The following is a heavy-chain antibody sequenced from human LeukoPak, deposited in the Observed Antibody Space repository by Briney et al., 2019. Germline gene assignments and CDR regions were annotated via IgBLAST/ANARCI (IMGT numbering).Heavy chain of an antibody. Sequence: PGGSLRLSCAASGFTLSSYAMSWVRQGPGKGLEWVSAISVSGNTYHADSVKGRFTISRDSSKNTLYLQMNSLRAEDTAVYYCAKAPSAVAGIGYWGQGTLVTVSS. CDR1: GFTLSSYA. CDR2: ISVSGNT. V-gene: IGHV3-23*01. J-gene: IGHJ4*02. D-gene: IGHD6-19*01. CDR3: AKAPSAVAGIGY.